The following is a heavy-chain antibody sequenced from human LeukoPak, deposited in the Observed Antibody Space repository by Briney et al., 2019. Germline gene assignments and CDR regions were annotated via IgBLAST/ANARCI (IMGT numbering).Heavy chain of an antibody. V-gene: IGHV3-23*01. CDR2: ISGSGAGT. CDR3: AKDFGFYD. D-gene: IGHD5/OR15-5a*01. Sequence: GGSLRLSCAASGFTFSNHGMNWVRQAPGKGLEWVAAISGSGAGTYYVDSVKGRFTISRDNSKNTLYPQMNSLRTEDTAVYYSAKDFGFYDWGQGTMVTVSS. J-gene: IGHJ3*01. CDR1: GFTFSNHG.